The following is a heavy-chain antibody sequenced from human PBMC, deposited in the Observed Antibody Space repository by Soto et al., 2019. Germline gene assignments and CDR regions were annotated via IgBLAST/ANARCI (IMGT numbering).Heavy chain of an antibody. CDR1: GYTFTGYY. V-gene: IGHV1-2*02. J-gene: IGHJ6*02. CDR3: ARKDYSNYGRFDYYSMDV. CDR2: INPNSGGT. Sequence: SVKVSCKASGYTFTGYYMHWVRQAPGQGLEWMGWINPNSGGTNYAQKFQGRVTMTRETSISTAYMELSRLRSDDTAVYYCARKDYSNYGRFDYYSMDVWGLGTPVSVSS. D-gene: IGHD4-4*01.